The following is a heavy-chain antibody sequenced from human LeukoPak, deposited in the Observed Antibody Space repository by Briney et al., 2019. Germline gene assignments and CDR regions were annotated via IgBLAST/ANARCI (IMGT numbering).Heavy chain of an antibody. CDR2: INSDGSST. J-gene: IGHJ4*02. CDR3: ARRTWEWGFFDY. D-gene: IGHD3-3*01. Sequence: PGGSLRLSCAASGFTFSSYWMHWVRQAPGKGLVWVSRINSDGSSTTYADSVKGRFTISRDNDKNTLYLQMNSLRAEDTAVYFCARRTWEWGFFDYWGQGTLVTVSA. CDR1: GFTFSSYW. V-gene: IGHV3-74*01.